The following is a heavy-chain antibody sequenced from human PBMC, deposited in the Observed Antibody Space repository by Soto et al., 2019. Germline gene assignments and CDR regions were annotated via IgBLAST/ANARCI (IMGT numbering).Heavy chain of an antibody. CDR2: ISAYNGNT. CDR1: GYTFTGYY. V-gene: IGHV1-18*04. D-gene: IGHD2-2*01. CDR3: ARVLLPAAGNWFDP. Sequence: ASVKVSCKASGYTFTGYYMHWVRQAPGQGLEWMGWISAYNGNTNYAQKLQGRVTMTTDTSTSTAYMELRSLRSDDTAVYYCARVLLPAAGNWFDPWGQGTLVTVSS. J-gene: IGHJ5*02.